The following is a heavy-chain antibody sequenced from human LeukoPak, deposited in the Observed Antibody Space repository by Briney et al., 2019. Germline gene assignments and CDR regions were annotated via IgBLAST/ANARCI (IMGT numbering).Heavy chain of an antibody. CDR2: ISYDGSNK. J-gene: IGHJ4*02. CDR3: AKGVDYGDYSFDS. Sequence: GGSLRLSCAASGFTVSSNYMSWVRQAPGKGLEWVAVISYDGSNKYYADSVKGRFTISRDNSKNTLYLQMNSLRAEDTAVYYCAKGVDYGDYSFDSWGQGTLVTVSS. CDR1: GFTVSSNY. D-gene: IGHD4-17*01. V-gene: IGHV3-30*18.